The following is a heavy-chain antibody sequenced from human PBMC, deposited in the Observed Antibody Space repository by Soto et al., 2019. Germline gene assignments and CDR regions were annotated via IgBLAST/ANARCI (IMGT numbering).Heavy chain of an antibody. J-gene: IGHJ1*01. CDR2: IDSDGTTT. D-gene: IGHD6-19*01. CDR3: GRELSSGL. CDR1: GFTFSSYL. Sequence: GGSLILSCAASGFTFSSYLMHWVRQAPGKGLVWVSRIDSDGTTTNYADSVKGRFTISRDNAKNTVYLQMNSLRAEDTAVYYCGRELSSGLWGQGTLVTVSS. V-gene: IGHV3-74*01.